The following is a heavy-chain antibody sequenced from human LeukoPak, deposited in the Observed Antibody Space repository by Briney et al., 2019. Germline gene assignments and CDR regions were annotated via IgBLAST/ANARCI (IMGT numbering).Heavy chain of an antibody. D-gene: IGHD2-15*01. CDR3: ARVRSYCSGGSCYPYYFDY. CDR2: IYYTGST. Sequence: SETLSLTCTVSGGSISTYFWGWIRQPPGKGLGWIGYIYYTGSTYYSSSLKSRVTISMDTSKNQFSLKLISVTAADAAVYYCARVRSYCSGGSCYPYYFDYWGQGTLVTVSS. J-gene: IGHJ4*02. V-gene: IGHV4-59*01. CDR1: GGSISTYF.